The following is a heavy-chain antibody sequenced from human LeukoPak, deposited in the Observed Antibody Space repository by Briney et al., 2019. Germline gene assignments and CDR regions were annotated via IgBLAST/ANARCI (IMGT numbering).Heavy chain of an antibody. CDR2: FDPEDGET. CDR3: ATGPLGQLVARDEYFQH. Sequence: ASVTVSCKVSGYTLTELSMHWVRQAPGKGLEWMGGFDPEDGETIYAQKFQGRVTMTEDTSTDTTYTELSSLRSEDTAVYYCATGPLGQLVARDEYFQHWGQGTLVTVSS. J-gene: IGHJ1*01. V-gene: IGHV1-24*01. D-gene: IGHD6-6*01. CDR1: GYTLTELS.